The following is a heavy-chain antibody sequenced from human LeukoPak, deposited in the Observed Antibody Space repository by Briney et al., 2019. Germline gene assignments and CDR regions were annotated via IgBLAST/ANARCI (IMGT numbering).Heavy chain of an antibody. CDR2: VNPKNGDT. Sequence: GSSVRISCKASGYIFTDYFIHWVRQAPGQGPEWMGRVNPKNGDTYYAQTFQGRVTVTGATSISTAYMYLTTLRSDDTAIYYCSRDLSSTAYWELDYWGQGTLVTVSS. V-gene: IGHV1-2*06. D-gene: IGHD3-10*01. J-gene: IGHJ4*02. CDR3: SRDLSSTAYWELDY. CDR1: GYIFTDYF.